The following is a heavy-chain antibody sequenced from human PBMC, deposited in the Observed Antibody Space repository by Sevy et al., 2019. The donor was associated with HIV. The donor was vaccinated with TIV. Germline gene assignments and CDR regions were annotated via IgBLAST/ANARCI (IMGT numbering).Heavy chain of an antibody. CDR2: ISGGSDDR. CDR1: GFTFSIYA. CDR3: AKERPNTSSWIFDY. J-gene: IGHJ4*02. V-gene: IGHV3-23*01. D-gene: IGHD6-13*01. Sequence: GGSLRLSCAASGFTFSIYAMSWVHQAPGKGLEWVSGISGGSDDRYYADSVRGRFTISRDSSKNTLYMQMSGLRAEDTAIYYCAKERPNTSSWIFDYWGQGTLVTVSS.